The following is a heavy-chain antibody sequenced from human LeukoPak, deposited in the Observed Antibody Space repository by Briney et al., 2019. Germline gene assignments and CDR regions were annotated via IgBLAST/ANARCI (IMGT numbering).Heavy chain of an antibody. Sequence: ASVKVSCKASGYTFTSYDINWVRQATGQGLEWMGWMNPNSGNTGYAQKFQGRVTMTTDTSTSTAYMELRSLRSDDTAVYYCARDIGVVVPAAIGYWGQGTLVTVSS. V-gene: IGHV1-8*01. J-gene: IGHJ4*02. CDR3: ARDIGVVVPAAIGY. D-gene: IGHD2-2*02. CDR2: MNPNSGNT. CDR1: GYTFTSYD.